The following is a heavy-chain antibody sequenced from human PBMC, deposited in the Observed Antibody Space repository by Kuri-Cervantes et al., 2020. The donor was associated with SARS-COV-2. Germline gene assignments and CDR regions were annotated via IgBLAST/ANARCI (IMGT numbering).Heavy chain of an antibody. CDR2: ISGSGGST. CDR3: AELGMGPVDY. J-gene: IGHJ4*02. Sequence: ETLSLTCAASGFTFSSYAMSWVRQAPGKGLEWVSAISGSGGSTYYADSVKGRFTISRDNAKNSLYLQMNSLRAEDTAVYYCAELGMGPVDYWGQGTLVTVSS. D-gene: IGHD7-27*01. V-gene: IGHV3-23*01. CDR1: GFTFSSYA.